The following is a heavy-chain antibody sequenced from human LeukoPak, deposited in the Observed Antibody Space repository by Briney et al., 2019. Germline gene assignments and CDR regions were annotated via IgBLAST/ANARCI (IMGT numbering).Heavy chain of an antibody. CDR3: ARASTSGYYYYFDY. CDR1: GGTFSSYA. Sequence: SVKVSCKASGGTFSSYAISWVRQAPGQGLEWMGGINPIFGTANYAQKFQGRVTVTTDESTSTAYMALSSLRSEDTAVYYCARASTSGYYYYFDYWGQGTLVTVSS. V-gene: IGHV1-69*05. D-gene: IGHD3-22*01. J-gene: IGHJ4*02. CDR2: INPIFGTA.